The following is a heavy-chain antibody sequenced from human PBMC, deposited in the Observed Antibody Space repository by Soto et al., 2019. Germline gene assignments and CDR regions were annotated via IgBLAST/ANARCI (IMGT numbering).Heavy chain of an antibody. J-gene: IGHJ4*02. V-gene: IGHV3-23*01. CDR3: AKDPGPNYYDRSGLWYFDY. CDR2: ISGSGGST. Sequence: PGGSLRLSCAASGFTFSSYAMSWVRQAPGKGLEWVSAISGSGGSTYYADSVKRRFTISRDNSKNTLYLQMNSLRAEDKAVYYCAKDPGPNYYDRSGLWYFDYWGQGTLVTVSS. D-gene: IGHD3-22*01. CDR1: GFTFSSYA.